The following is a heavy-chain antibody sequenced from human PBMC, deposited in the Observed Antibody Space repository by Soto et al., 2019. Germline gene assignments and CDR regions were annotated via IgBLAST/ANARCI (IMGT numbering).Heavy chain of an antibody. V-gene: IGHV3-11*01. CDR3: ARVPPPYSSSPMAPEYYFDY. J-gene: IGHJ4*02. Sequence: GGFLRLSCAASGFTFSDYYMSWIRQASGKGLEWVSYISSSGSTIYYADSVKGRFTISRDNAKNSLYLQMNSLRAEDTAVYYWARVPPPYSSSPMAPEYYFDYWGQGTLVTVSS. D-gene: IGHD6-13*01. CDR1: GFTFSDYY. CDR2: ISSSGSTI.